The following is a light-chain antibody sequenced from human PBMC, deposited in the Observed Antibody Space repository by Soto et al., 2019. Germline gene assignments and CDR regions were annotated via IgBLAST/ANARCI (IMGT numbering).Light chain of an antibody. Sequence: DIQMTQSPSSLSASVGDRVTITCRASQDIRSDLGWYQQKPGKAPQRLISSASSLQRGVPSRFSGSGSGTEFTLTIASLKPEDFAIYFCLHQKSFPWAVGQGTKVDVK. CDR2: SAS. V-gene: IGKV1-17*01. CDR1: QDIRSD. J-gene: IGKJ1*01. CDR3: LHQKSFPWA.